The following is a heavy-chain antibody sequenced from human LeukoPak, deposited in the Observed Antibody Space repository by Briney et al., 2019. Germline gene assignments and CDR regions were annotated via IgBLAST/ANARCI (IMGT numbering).Heavy chain of an antibody. Sequence: GASVKVSCKASGYTFTSYGISWVRQAPGQGLEWMGWISAYNGNTNYAQKLQGRVTMTTDTSTSTAYMELRSLRSDDTAVYYCARLSGTYMVRGVIDYWGQGTLVTVSS. CDR1: GYTFTSYG. CDR2: ISAYNGNT. V-gene: IGHV1-18*01. J-gene: IGHJ4*02. CDR3: ARLSGTYMVRGVIDY. D-gene: IGHD3-10*01.